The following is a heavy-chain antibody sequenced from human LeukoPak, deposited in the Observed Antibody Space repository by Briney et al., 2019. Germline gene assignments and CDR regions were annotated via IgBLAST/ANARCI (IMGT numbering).Heavy chain of an antibody. CDR2: ISAGNGNT. D-gene: IGHD1-26*01. CDR3: ARDSGSGNNDY. CDR1: GYTFTSYA. V-gene: IGHV1-3*01. J-gene: IGHJ4*02. Sequence: ASVKVSCKASGYTFTSYAIHWVRQAPGQRLEWMGWISAGNGNTKYSQSFQGRVTFISNTSATTAFMELSSLRSEDAAVYYCARDSGSGNNDYWGQGTLVTVSS.